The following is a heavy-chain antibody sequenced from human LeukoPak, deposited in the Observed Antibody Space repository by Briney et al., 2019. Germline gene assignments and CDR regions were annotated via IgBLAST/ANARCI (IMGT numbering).Heavy chain of an antibody. CDR1: GGTFSSYA. Sequence: GASVKVSCKASGGTFSSYAISWVRQAPGQGLEWMGGIIPIFGTANYAQKFQGRVTITADESTSTASMELSSLRSEDTAVYYCARGAVPAAIYNWFDPWGQGTLVTVSS. J-gene: IGHJ5*02. D-gene: IGHD2-2*01. CDR2: IIPIFGTA. CDR3: ARGAVPAAIYNWFDP. V-gene: IGHV1-69*13.